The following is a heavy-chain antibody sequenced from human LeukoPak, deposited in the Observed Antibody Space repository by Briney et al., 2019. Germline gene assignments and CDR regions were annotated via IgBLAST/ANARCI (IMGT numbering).Heavy chain of an antibody. CDR3: VRTSSGSLRFFDY. CDR1: GFTFSSYS. D-gene: IGHD1-26*01. V-gene: IGHV3-21*01. Sequence: GGSLRLSCAASGFTFSSYSMNWVRQAPGKGLEWVSSISSSSSYIYYADSVKGRFTISRDNAKNSLYLQMNSLRAEDTAVYYCVRTSSGSLRFFDYWGQGTLVTVSS. J-gene: IGHJ4*02. CDR2: ISSSSSYI.